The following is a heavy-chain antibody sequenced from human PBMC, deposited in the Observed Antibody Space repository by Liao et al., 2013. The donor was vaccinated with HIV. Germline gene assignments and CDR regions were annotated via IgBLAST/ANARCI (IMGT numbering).Heavy chain of an antibody. J-gene: IGHJ3*01. V-gene: IGHV4-34*01. CDR1: SGSFSAYY. CDR2: VNHSGST. CDR3: ARGLEYASSWKDVLYL. Sequence: QVQLQQWGAGLLKPSETVSLTCAVYSGSFSAYYWSWIRQTPREGGVEWIGEVNHSGSTNYNPSLKSRVTISVDTSKNHFSLKLSSLTAADTAVYYCARGLEYASSWKDVLYLWGRRDEWSPSL. D-gene: IGHD6-13*01.